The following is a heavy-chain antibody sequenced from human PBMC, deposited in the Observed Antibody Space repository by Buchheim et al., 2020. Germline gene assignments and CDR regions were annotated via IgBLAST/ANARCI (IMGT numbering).Heavy chain of an antibody. CDR2: ISGSGGST. J-gene: IGHJ6*02. D-gene: IGHD3-10*01. V-gene: IGHV3-23*01. CDR1: GFTFSSYA. Sequence: EVQLLESGGGLVQPGGSLRLSCAASGFTFSSYAMSWVRQAPGKGLEWVSAISGSGGSTYYADSVKGRFTISSDNSKNTLYLQMNSLRAEDTAVYYCAKDGYYGSGSLYYYYGMDVWGQGTT. CDR3: AKDGYYGSGSLYYYYGMDV.